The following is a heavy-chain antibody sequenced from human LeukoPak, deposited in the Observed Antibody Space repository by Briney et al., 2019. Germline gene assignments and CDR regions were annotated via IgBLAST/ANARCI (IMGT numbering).Heavy chain of an antibody. CDR2: IYHSGST. CDR1: GGSISSSNW. Sequence: PSETLSLTCAVSGGSISSSNWWSWVRQPPGKGLEWIGEIYHSGSTNYNPSLKSRVTISVDKSKNQFSLKLSSVTAADTAVYYCARDNYDILTGYYNRYFDLWGRGTLVTVSS. CDR3: ARDNYDILTGYYNRYFDL. V-gene: IGHV4-4*02. J-gene: IGHJ2*01. D-gene: IGHD3-9*01.